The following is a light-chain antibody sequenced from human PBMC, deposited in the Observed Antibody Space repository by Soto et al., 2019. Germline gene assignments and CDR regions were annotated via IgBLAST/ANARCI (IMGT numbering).Light chain of an antibody. J-gene: IGLJ1*01. V-gene: IGLV1-44*01. CDR2: NNN. CDR1: SSNIGSNN. CDR3: AAWDDSLNGLV. Sequence: QSVLTQPPSASGTPGQRVTISCSGSSSNIGSNNVNWYQQLPGTAPKLLIYNNNQRPSWVPDRFSGSKSGTSASLAISGLQSEEEADYYCAAWDDSLNGLVFGTGTKVTVL.